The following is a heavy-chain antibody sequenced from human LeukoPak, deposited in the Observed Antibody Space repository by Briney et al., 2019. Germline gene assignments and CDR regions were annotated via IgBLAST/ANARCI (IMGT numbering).Heavy chain of an antibody. D-gene: IGHD5-24*01. CDR1: GGSISSYY. Sequence: SETLSLTCTVSGGSISSYYWSWMRQPAGKGREGIGRIYTSGSTNYNPSPKSRVTMSVDTSKNQFSLKLSSVTAADTAVYYCARDGVEMATIPAFDIWGQGTMVTVSS. J-gene: IGHJ3*02. V-gene: IGHV4-4*07. CDR3: ARDGVEMATIPAFDI. CDR2: IYTSGST.